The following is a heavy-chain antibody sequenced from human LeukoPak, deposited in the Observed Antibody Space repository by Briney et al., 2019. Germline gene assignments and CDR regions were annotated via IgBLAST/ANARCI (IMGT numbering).Heavy chain of an antibody. V-gene: IGHV3-53*01. CDR3: TRALTEAGTSELGMDV. J-gene: IGHJ6*02. D-gene: IGHD1-14*01. Sequence: GGSLRLSCAASGFTVSSSYMSWVRQAPGKGLEWVSVIHSGGSTYYADSVKGRFTISRDNSKNTLYLQMNSLKTEDTAVYYCTRALTEAGTSELGMDVWGQGTTVTVSS. CDR1: GFTVSSSY. CDR2: IHSGGST.